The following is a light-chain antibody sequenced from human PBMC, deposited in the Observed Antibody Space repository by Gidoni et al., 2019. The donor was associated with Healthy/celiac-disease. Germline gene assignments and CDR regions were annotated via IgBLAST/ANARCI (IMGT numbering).Light chain of an antibody. CDR1: QSISSY. CDR3: QQSYSTPQT. CDR2: AAS. Sequence: DIQMIQSPSSLSASVGDRVTITCRASQSISSYLNWYQQKPGKAPKLLIYAASTLQSGVPSRFSGSGSGTDFTLTISSLQPEDFATYYCQQSYSTPQTFXQXTKVEIK. V-gene: IGKV1-39*01. J-gene: IGKJ1*01.